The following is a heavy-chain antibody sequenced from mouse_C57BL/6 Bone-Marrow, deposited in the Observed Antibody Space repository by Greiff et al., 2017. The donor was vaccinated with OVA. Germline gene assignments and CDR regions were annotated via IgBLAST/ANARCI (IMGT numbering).Heavy chain of an antibody. V-gene: IGHV1-85*01. CDR3: ARGITGYYAMDY. CDR2: FYPRDGST. J-gene: IGHJ4*01. D-gene: IGHD3-1*01. CDR1: GYTFTSYD. Sequence: QVQLQQSGPELVKPGASVKLSCKASGYTFTSYDINWVKRRPGQGLEWIGWFYPRDGSTTYNEKFKGKATLTVDTSSSTAYMELHSLTSEDSAVYFCARGITGYYAMDYWGQGTSVTVSS.